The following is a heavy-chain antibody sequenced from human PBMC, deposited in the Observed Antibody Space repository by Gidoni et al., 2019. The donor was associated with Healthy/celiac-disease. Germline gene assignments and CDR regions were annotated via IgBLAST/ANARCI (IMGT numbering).Heavy chain of an antibody. D-gene: IGHD3-22*01. CDR1: GFTFSSYA. J-gene: IGHJ4*02. CDR3: ARDPDYYDSSGYTPSFDY. Sequence: QVQLVESGGGVVQPGRSLRLSCAASGFTFSSYAMHWVRHAPGKGLEWVAVISYDGSNKYYADSVKGRFTISRDNSKNTLYLQMNSLRAEDTAVYYCARDPDYYDSSGYTPSFDYWGQGTLVTVSS. CDR2: ISYDGSNK. V-gene: IGHV3-30*04.